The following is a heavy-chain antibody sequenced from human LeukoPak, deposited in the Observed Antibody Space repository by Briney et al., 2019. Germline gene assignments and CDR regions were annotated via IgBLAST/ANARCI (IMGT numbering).Heavy chain of an antibody. V-gene: IGHV3-7*01. CDR1: GFTFNTYW. CDR3: VRDKGGRSGAIYYDAFDV. D-gene: IGHD1-26*01. CDR2: IDQGGSTK. J-gene: IGHJ3*01. Sequence: PGGSLRLSCAASGFTFNTYWMIWVRQAPGKGLEWVANIDQGGSTKYYVDSLKGRFTISRDNAKNSLYLQMNSLRAEDTAVYYCVRDKGGRSGAIYYDAFDVWGQGTMATVSS.